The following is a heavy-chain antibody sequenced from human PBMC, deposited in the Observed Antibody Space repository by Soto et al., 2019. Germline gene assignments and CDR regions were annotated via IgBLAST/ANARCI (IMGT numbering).Heavy chain of an antibody. V-gene: IGHV4-34*01. Sequence: QVQLQQWGAGLLKPSETLSLTCAVYGGSFSGYYWSWIRQPPGKGLEWIGEINHSGSTNYNPSLKRRVTISVDTSKNQFSLKLSSVTAADTAVYYCARGPGCSGGSCYSYDYWGQGTLVTVSS. J-gene: IGHJ4*02. CDR3: ARGPGCSGGSCYSYDY. CDR2: INHSGST. D-gene: IGHD2-15*01. CDR1: GGSFSGYY.